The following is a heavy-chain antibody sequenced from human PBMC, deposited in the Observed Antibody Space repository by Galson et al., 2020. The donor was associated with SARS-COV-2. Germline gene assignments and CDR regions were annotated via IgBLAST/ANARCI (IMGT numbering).Heavy chain of an antibody. CDR1: GGSISSSSYF. CDR2: IYYSGST. Sequence: SETLSLTCTVSGGSISSSSYFWGWIRQPPGKGLEWIGSIYYSGSTYYNPSLKSRVTISVDTSKNQFSLKLSSVTAADTAVYYCARDSVSKSGRPGQTSGGRFSDGPHYGMDVWGQGTTVTVSS. V-gene: IGHV4-39*07. D-gene: IGHD3-16*01. CDR3: ARDSVSKSGRPGQTSGGRFSDGPHYGMDV. J-gene: IGHJ6*02.